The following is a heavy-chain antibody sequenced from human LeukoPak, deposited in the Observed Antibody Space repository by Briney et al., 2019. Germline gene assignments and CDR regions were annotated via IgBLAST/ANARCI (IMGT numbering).Heavy chain of an antibody. CDR1: GGTFSSYA. CDR3: ARDLIVGAINNYYYYGMDV. J-gene: IGHJ6*02. V-gene: IGHV1-69*13. CDR2: IIPIFGTA. D-gene: IGHD1-26*01. Sequence: WASVKVSCKASGGTFSSYAIGWVRQAPGQGLEWMGGIIPIFGTANYAQKFQGRVTITADESTSTAYMELSSLRSEDTAVYYCARDLIVGAINNYYYYGMDVWGQGTTVTVSS.